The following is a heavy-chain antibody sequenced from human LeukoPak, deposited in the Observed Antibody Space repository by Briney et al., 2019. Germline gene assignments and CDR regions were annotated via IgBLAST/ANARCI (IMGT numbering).Heavy chain of an antibody. Sequence: PGGSLRLSCAASGFTFSSYSMNWVRQAPGKGLEWVSYISSSSSTIYYADSVKGRFTISRDNAKNSLYLQMNSLRAEDTAVYYCAKGSGGPHQTLGYCSGGSCYGGDYWGQGTLVTVSS. D-gene: IGHD2-15*01. V-gene: IGHV3-48*04. J-gene: IGHJ4*02. CDR1: GFTFSSYS. CDR2: ISSSSSTI. CDR3: AKGSGGPHQTLGYCSGGSCYGGDY.